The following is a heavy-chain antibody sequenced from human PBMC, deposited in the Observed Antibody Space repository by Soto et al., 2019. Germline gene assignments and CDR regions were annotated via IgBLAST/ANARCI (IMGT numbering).Heavy chain of an antibody. J-gene: IGHJ6*02. D-gene: IGHD6-13*01. V-gene: IGHV4-30-4*01. Sequence: SETLSLTCTVSGGSISSGDYYWSWIRQPPGKGLEWIGYIYYSGSTYYNQSLKSRVTISVDTSKNQFSLKLSSVTAADTAVYYCSRVDLAAAGENYYYYYGMDVWGQGTTVTVSS. CDR3: SRVDLAAAGENYYYYYGMDV. CDR1: GGSISSGDYY. CDR2: IYYSGST.